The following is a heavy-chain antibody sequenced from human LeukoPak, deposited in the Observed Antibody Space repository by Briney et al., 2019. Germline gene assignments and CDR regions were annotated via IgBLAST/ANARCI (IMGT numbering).Heavy chain of an antibody. CDR1: GDSLSSITYY. CDR3: ARGPGVIPAAIGAYYMDV. V-gene: IGHV4-31*03. J-gene: IGHJ6*03. Sequence: PSQTLSLTCTVSGDSLSSITYYWSWIRQHPGKGLERIGYIYYSGSTHYNPSLKSRLTMSVDTSKNQFSLNLTSVTAADTAVYFCARGPGVIPAAIGAYYMDVWGKGTTVTVSS. D-gene: IGHD2-2*02. CDR2: IYYSGST.